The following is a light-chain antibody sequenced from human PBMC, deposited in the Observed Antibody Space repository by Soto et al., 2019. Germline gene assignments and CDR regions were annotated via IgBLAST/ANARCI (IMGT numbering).Light chain of an antibody. CDR3: KQRSNWPPTWT. CDR2: DAS. J-gene: IGKJ1*01. CDR1: QSVSSY. Sequence: EIVLTQSPATLSLSPGERATLSCRASQSVSSYLAWYQHKPGQAPRLLIYDASKRATGIPARFSGSGSGTDVTLTISSLEPEDFAVYYCKQRSNWPPTWTFGQGTKVAVK. V-gene: IGKV3-11*01.